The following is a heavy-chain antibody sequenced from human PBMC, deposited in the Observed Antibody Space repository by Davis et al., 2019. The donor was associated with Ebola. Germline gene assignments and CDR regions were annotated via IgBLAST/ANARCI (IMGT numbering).Heavy chain of an antibody. Sequence: GESLKISCAASGFTLRSYVVSWVHQAPGAGLELVSSMSTSGSKTDYGDSVKGRFTISRDNSMNMLYLQMNSLRAEDTAVYYCARAGENDYYDYWGQGTLVTVSS. CDR2: MSTSGSKT. V-gene: IGHV3-23*01. CDR1: GFTLRSYV. J-gene: IGHJ4*02. CDR3: ARAGENDYYDY. D-gene: IGHD3-16*01.